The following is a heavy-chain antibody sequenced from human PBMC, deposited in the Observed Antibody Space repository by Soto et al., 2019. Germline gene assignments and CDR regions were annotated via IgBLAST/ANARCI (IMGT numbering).Heavy chain of an antibody. D-gene: IGHD2-8*01. V-gene: IGHV4-59*01. CDR3: ATSYANAWCDY. J-gene: IGHJ4*02. Sequence: SETLSLTCTVSGGSISSYYWSWIRQPPGKGLAWIGYFYYTGITNYNPSLKSRFSMSVDTSKNQFSLHLSSVTAADTAVYYCATSYANAWCDYWSQVNQITVSS. CDR1: GGSISSYY. CDR2: FYYTGIT.